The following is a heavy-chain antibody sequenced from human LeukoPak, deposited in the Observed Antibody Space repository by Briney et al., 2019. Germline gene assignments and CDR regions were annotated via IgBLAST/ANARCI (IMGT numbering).Heavy chain of an antibody. Sequence: PGGSLRLSCAASGFTFSDYYMSWIRQAPGKGLEWVSYISSSSSYTNYADSVKGRFTISRDNAKNSLYLQMNSLRAKDTAVYYCARDRSYYDILTGYYPHHDYWGQGTLVTVSS. D-gene: IGHD3-9*01. CDR3: ARDRSYYDILTGYYPHHDY. CDR1: GFTFSDYY. CDR2: ISSSSSYT. V-gene: IGHV3-11*05. J-gene: IGHJ4*02.